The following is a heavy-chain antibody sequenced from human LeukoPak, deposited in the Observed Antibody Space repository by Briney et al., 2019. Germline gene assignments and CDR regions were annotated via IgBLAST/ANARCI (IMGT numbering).Heavy chain of an antibody. Sequence: SETLSLTCTVSGGSISSYYWSWIRQPAGKGLEWIGRIYTSGSTNYNPSLKSRVTISVDTSKNQFSLKLSSVTAADTAVYYCARGAPSHFGVDWGPYYYYMDVWGKGTTVTVSS. CDR1: GGSISSYY. D-gene: IGHD3-3*01. V-gene: IGHV4-4*07. J-gene: IGHJ6*03. CDR2: IYTSGST. CDR3: ARGAPSHFGVDWGPYYYYMDV.